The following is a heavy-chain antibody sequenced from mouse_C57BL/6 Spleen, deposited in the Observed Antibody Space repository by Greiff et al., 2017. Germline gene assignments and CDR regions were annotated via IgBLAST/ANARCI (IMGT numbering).Heavy chain of an antibody. V-gene: IGHV1-52*01. CDR1: GYTFTSYW. CDR3: AREGGHFDY. Sequence: QVQLQQPGAELVRPGSSVKLSCKASGYTFTSYWMHWVKQRPIQGLEWIGNIDPSDSETHYNQKFKDKATVTVDKASSTAYMQLSSLTSEDSAVFYCAREGGHFDYWGQGTTLTVSS. CDR2: IDPSDSET. J-gene: IGHJ2*01.